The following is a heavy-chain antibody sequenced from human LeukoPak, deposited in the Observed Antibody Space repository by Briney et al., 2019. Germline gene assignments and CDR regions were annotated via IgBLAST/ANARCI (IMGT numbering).Heavy chain of an antibody. J-gene: IGHJ6*01. D-gene: IGHD6-13*01. CDR1: GYTFTSYY. Sequence: ASVKVSCKPSGYTFTSYYMHWVRQAPGQGLEWMGIINPSGGSTSYAQKFQGRVTMTRDTSTSSVYMELSSLRSEDTAVYYCARGAIAAGGPYYCGMDVWGQGTTVTVAS. CDR3: ARGAIAAGGPYYCGMDV. CDR2: INPSGGST. V-gene: IGHV1-46*01.